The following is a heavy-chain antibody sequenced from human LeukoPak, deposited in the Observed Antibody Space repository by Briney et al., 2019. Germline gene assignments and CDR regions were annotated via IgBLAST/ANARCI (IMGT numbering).Heavy chain of an antibody. CDR2: INPSGGTT. CDR1: GYTFTSYY. Sequence: ASVKVSCKASGYTFTSYYIHWVRQAPGQGLEWMAIINPSGGTTTYAQKFQGRVAMTRDTATSTVYMELSSLRSEDTAVYYCARDDGSRGFDYWGQGTLVTVSS. D-gene: IGHD1-26*01. J-gene: IGHJ4*02. CDR3: ARDDGSRGFDY. V-gene: IGHV1-46*01.